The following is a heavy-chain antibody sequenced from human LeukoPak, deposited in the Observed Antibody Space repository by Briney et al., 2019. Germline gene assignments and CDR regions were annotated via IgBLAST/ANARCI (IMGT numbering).Heavy chain of an antibody. Sequence: PGRSLRLSCAASGFTFSSYAMHWVRQAPGKGLEWVAVISYYGNIATYAGSVKGRFTVSRDNSKNTLYLQMNSLRAEDTAVYFCARDAVRYSSGWYGDYWGQGNLVTVSS. CDR2: ISYYGNIA. V-gene: IGHV3-30*04. J-gene: IGHJ4*02. CDR1: GFTFSSYA. D-gene: IGHD6-13*01. CDR3: ARDAVRYSSGWYGDY.